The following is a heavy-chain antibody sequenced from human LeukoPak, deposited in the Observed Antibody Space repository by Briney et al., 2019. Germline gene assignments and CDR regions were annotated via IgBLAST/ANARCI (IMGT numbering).Heavy chain of an antibody. Sequence: PSETLSLTCTVSGGSISSGGYYWSWIRQPPGKGLEWIGEINHSGSTNYNPSLKSRVTISVDTSKNQSSLKLSSVTAADTAVYYCARGDTTLEMATIGPEPYFDYWGQGTLVTVSS. J-gene: IGHJ4*02. CDR3: ARGDTTLEMATIGPEPYFDY. CDR1: GGSISSGGYY. V-gene: IGHV4-39*07. D-gene: IGHD5-24*01. CDR2: INHSGST.